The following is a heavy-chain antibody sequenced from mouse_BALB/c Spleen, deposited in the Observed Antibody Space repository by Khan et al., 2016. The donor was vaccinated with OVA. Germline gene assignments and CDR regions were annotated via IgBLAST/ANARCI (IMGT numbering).Heavy chain of an antibody. J-gene: IGHJ2*01. V-gene: IGHV3-5*02. Sequence: VQLQESGPGLVKPSQTVSLPCTVTGISITTGNYRWSWIRQFPGNKLEWIGYIFYSGTTTYNPSLASRASITRDTSKNQFFLEMNSLTAEDGATYYCARDMGGFDSYYFDYWGQGTTLTVSS. CDR2: IFYSGTT. D-gene: IGHD2-2*01. CDR3: ARDMGGFDSYYFDY. CDR1: GISITTGNYR.